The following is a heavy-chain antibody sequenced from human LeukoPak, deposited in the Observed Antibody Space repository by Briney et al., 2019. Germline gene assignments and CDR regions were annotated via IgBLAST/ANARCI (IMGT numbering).Heavy chain of an antibody. D-gene: IGHD6-6*01. V-gene: IGHV3-48*03. CDR2: ISSSGSTI. CDR1: GFTFSSYE. Sequence: GGSLRLSCAASGFTFSSYEMNWVRQAPGKGLEWVSYISSSGSTIYYADSVKGRFTISRDNAKNSLYLQMNSLRAEDTAVYYCARDSHLYSSSPQGAYYYGMDVWGQGTTVTVSS. J-gene: IGHJ6*02. CDR3: ARDSHLYSSSPQGAYYYGMDV.